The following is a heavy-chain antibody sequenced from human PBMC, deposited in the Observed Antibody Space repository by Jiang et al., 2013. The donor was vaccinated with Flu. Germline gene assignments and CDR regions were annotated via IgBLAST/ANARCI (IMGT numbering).Heavy chain of an antibody. CDR2: IYYRSRWFY. V-gene: IGHV6-1*01. CDR1: GDSVSRSIVT. D-gene: IGHD1/OR15-1a*01. CDR3: ARGREQDLPSADFNQ. J-gene: IGHJ4*02. Sequence: QTLSLTCAISGDSVSRSIVTWNWIRQSPSRGLEWLGRIYYRSRWFYEYSVSLQGRMRFYQDTSKNQLSLQLNFVSPEDTAVYFCARGREQDLPSADFNQWGKGILVTVSS.